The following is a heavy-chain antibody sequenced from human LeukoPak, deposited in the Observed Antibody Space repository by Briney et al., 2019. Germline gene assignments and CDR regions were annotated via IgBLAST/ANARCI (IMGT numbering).Heavy chain of an antibody. CDR3: ARLWIRNYYGMDV. D-gene: IGHD5-18*01. CDR2: IYYSGST. CDR1: GGSISSYY. V-gene: IGHV4-59*12. J-gene: IGHJ6*02. Sequence: PSETLSLTCTVSGGSISSYYWSWIRQPPAKGLEWVGYIYYSGSTNYNPSLKSRVTISVDTSKNQFSLKLSSVTAADTAVYYCARLWIRNYYGMDVWGQGTTVTVSS.